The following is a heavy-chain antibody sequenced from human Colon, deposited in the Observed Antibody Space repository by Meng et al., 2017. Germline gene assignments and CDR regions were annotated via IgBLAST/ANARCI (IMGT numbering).Heavy chain of an antibody. Sequence: GESLKISCAASGFTFSSYAMHWVHQAPGKGLEWVAVISYDGSNKYYADSVKGRFTISRDNSKNTLYLQMNSLRAEDTAVYYCARESVAAIPGTFYYYYGMDVWGQGTTVTVSS. J-gene: IGHJ6*02. V-gene: IGHV3-30*01. CDR2: ISYDGSNK. D-gene: IGHD6-19*01. CDR1: GFTFSSYA. CDR3: ARESVAAIPGTFYYYYGMDV.